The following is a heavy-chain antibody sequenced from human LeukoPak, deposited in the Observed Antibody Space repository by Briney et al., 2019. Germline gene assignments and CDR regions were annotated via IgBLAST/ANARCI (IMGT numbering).Heavy chain of an antibody. Sequence: GGSLRLSCVASGFTFSDYWMSWVRQAPGMGLEWVANIETDGDEKNYVDSVKGRFTISRDNSKNSLYLQMNSLRTEDTALYYCAKDKGVGATEGMDVWGQGTTVTVSS. CDR3: AKDKGVGATEGMDV. CDR1: GFTFSDYW. CDR2: IETDGDEK. V-gene: IGHV3-7*03. J-gene: IGHJ6*02. D-gene: IGHD1-26*01.